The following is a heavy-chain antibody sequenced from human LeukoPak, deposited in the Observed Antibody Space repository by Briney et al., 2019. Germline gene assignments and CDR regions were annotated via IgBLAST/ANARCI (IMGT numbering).Heavy chain of an antibody. D-gene: IGHD2-2*01. CDR2: ISYDGSNK. CDR3: ARDGFWCSSTSCQVSYYYYYYYMDV. CDR1: GFTFSSYA. V-gene: IGHV3-30*04. Sequence: PGGSLRLSCAASGFTFSSYAMHWVRQAPGKGLEGVAVISYDGSNKYYADSVKGRFTISRDNSKNTLYLQMNSLRAEDTAVYYCARDGFWCSSTSCQVSYYYYYYYMDVWGKGTTVTVSS. J-gene: IGHJ6*03.